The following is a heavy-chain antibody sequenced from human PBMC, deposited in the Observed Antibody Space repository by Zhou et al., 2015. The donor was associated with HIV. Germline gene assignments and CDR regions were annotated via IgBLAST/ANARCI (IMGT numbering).Heavy chain of an antibody. CDR2: IIPIFGTA. CDR1: GGTFSSYA. CDR3: ARSFEATGYDYSNPARGWFDP. V-gene: IGHV1-69*01. J-gene: IGHJ5*02. D-gene: IGHD4-11*01. Sequence: QVQLVQSGAEVKKPGSSVKVSCKASGGTFSSYAISWVRQAPGQGLEWMGGIIPIFGTANYAQKFQGRVTITADESTSTAYMELSSLRSEDTAVYYCARSFEATGYDYSNPARGWFDPWGQGTLVTVSS.